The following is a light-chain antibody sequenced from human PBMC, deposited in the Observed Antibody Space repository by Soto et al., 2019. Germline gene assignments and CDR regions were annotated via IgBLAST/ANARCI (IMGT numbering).Light chain of an antibody. Sequence: AIQLTQPPSSLAASVGDSSTITCQASQGISSALAWYQQTPGRAPKLXXYDASTLASGVPSRFSGSGSGTDFTLTISSLQPEDFATYYCQQSYRPPPITFGQGTRLEI. CDR2: DAS. CDR3: QQSYRPPPIT. CDR1: QGISSA. V-gene: IGKV1-13*02. J-gene: IGKJ5*01.